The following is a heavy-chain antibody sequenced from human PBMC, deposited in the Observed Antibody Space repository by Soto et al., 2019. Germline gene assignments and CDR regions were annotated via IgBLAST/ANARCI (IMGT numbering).Heavy chain of an antibody. J-gene: IGHJ5*02. D-gene: IGHD6-6*01. CDR3: ARERPDGARLDP. Sequence: SETLSLTCTVSGGSISSDYWSWIRQPPGKGLEWIGEINHSGSTNYNPSLKSRVTISVDTSKNQFSLKLSSVTAADTAVYYCARERPDGARLDPWGQGTLVTVS. V-gene: IGHV4-34*01. CDR1: GGSISSDY. CDR2: INHSGST.